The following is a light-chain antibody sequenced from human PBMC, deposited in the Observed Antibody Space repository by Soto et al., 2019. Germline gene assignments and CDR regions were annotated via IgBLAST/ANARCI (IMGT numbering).Light chain of an antibody. J-gene: IGKJ1*01. CDR1: HSVSRY. Sequence: EIVLTQSPGTLSLSPGERATLSCRASHSVSRYLAWYQQKPGQAPSLLISGASGRAAGIPDRFSGSGSGTDFTLTISRLEPEDFAVYYCQQYGSSGTFGQGTKVDIK. V-gene: IGKV3-20*01. CDR2: GAS. CDR3: QQYGSSGT.